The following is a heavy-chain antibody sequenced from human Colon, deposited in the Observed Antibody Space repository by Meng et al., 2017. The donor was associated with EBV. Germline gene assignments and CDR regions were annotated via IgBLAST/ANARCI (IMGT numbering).Heavy chain of an antibody. D-gene: IGHD2-15*01. J-gene: IGHJ4*02. Sequence: QVQLQQWGAGLLKPSVTLSLTCTVYGGYFSDSYWTWIRQPPGKGLEWIGEINHVGSTTYNPSLKSRVTISVDTSKNQFSLKLSSVTAADAAVYYCASSDCSGGTCYLDCWGQGTLVTVFS. V-gene: IGHV4-34*01. CDR2: INHVGST. CDR1: GGYFSDSY. CDR3: ASSDCSGGTCYLDC.